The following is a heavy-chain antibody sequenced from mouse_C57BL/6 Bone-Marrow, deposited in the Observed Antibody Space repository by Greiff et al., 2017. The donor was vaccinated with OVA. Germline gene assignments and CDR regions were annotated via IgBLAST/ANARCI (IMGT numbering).Heavy chain of an antibody. J-gene: IGHJ2*01. Sequence: EVKLMESGPELVKPGASVKIPCKASGYTFTDYNMDWVKQSHGKSLEWIGDINPNNGGTIYNQKFKGKATLTADKSSSTAYMELRSLTSEDSAVYFCAQLGYFDYWGQGTTLTVSS. CDR3: AQLGYFDY. V-gene: IGHV1-18*01. CDR2: INPNNGGT. CDR1: GYTFTDYN. D-gene: IGHD4-1*02.